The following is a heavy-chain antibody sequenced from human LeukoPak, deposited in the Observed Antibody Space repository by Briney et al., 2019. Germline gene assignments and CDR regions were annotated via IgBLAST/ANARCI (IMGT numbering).Heavy chain of an antibody. CDR3: AREGGWNDFDY. CDR2: ISSSGNLI. D-gene: IGHD1-1*01. Sequence: GGSLRLSCEASGLTFSSYDMNWVRQAPGKGLEWVSCISSSGNLIHYADSVKGRFTFSRDNARTSMYLQMNSLRADDTAIYYCAREGGWNDFDYWGQGTLVTVSS. CDR1: GLTFSSYD. V-gene: IGHV3-48*03. J-gene: IGHJ4*02.